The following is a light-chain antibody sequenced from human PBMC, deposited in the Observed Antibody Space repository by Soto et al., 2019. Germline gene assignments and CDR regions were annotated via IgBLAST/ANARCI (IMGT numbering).Light chain of an antibody. CDR3: QQHNSSPWT. V-gene: IGKV1-5*01. CDR1: QSISDW. J-gene: IGKJ1*01. CDR2: DAS. Sequence: DIQMTQSPSTLSGSVGDRVTITCRASQSISDWLAWFQQKPGKAPKVLIYDASSLESGVPSRFSGSGSGTEFTLTINRLQPDDFATYYCQQHNSSPWTFGQGTKVDIK.